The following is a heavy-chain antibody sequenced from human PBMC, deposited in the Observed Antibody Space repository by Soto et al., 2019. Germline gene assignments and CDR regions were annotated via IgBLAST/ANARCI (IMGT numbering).Heavy chain of an antibody. CDR1: GGSFSGYY. CDR2: INHSGST. Sequence: SETLSLTCAVYGGSFSGYYWSWIRQPPGNGLEWIGEINHSGSTNYNPSLKSRVTISVDTSKNQFSLKLSSVTAADTAVYYCARDTPTQTYGDYFSYWGQGTLVTVSS. CDR3: ARDTPTQTYGDYFSY. D-gene: IGHD4-17*01. J-gene: IGHJ4*02. V-gene: IGHV4-34*01.